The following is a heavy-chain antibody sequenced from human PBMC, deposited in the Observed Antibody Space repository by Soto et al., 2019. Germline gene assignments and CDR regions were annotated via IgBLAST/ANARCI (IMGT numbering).Heavy chain of an antibody. J-gene: IGHJ4*02. CDR3: ASPSYGSGSYY. Sequence: QVQLVQSGAEVKKPGASVKVSCKASGYIFSSYSLHWVRQAPGQRLEWMGWINAGNGNTKYSQKFQGRVTFTRDTSAPTAYMELSSLRSEDTAVYYCASPSYGSGSYYWGQGTLVTVSS. V-gene: IGHV1-3*01. CDR1: GYIFSSYS. D-gene: IGHD3-10*01. CDR2: INAGNGNT.